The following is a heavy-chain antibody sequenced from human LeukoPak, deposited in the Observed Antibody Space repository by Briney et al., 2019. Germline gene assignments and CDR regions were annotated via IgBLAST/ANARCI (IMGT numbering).Heavy chain of an antibody. D-gene: IGHD6-19*01. Sequence: SETLSLTCTVSGGSISSGGYYWSWIRQPPGKGLEWIGEINHSGSTNYNPSLKSRVTISVDTSKNQFSLKLSSVTAADTAVYYCARVFKRVAGYWGQGTLVTVSS. CDR1: GGSISSGGYY. J-gene: IGHJ4*02. CDR2: INHSGST. V-gene: IGHV4-39*07. CDR3: ARVFKRVAGY.